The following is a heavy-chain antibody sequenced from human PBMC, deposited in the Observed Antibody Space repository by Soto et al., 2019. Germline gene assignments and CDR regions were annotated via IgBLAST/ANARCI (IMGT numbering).Heavy chain of an antibody. Sequence: QLQLQESGPGLVKPSETLSLTCTVSGGSISSSSYYWGWIRQPPGKGLEWIGSIYYSGSTYYNPSLKSRVTISVDTSKNQFSLKLSSVTAADTAVYYCARHYYYGSGSYSYYYYGMDVWGQGTTVTVSS. CDR1: GGSISSSSYY. CDR3: ARHYYYGSGSYSYYYYGMDV. CDR2: IYYSGST. D-gene: IGHD3-10*01. V-gene: IGHV4-39*01. J-gene: IGHJ6*02.